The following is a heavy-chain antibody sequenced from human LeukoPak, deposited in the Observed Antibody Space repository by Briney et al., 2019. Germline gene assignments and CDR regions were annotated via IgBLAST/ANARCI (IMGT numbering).Heavy chain of an antibody. CDR3: ARLLGSGTTYDY. D-gene: IGHD1-7*01. CDR1: GFIFSDSW. Sequence: GGSLRLSCAASGFIFSDSWMSWVRQAPGAGLERVATLWPDGGTVPYLDSVQGRFTISRDNAENSLYLQMNSLRVEDTAMYYCARLLGSGTTYDYWGQGSLVTVSP. CDR2: LWPDGGTV. V-gene: IGHV3-7*01. J-gene: IGHJ4*02.